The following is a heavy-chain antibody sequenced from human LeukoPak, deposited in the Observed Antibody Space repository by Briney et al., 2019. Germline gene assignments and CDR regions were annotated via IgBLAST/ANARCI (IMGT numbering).Heavy chain of an antibody. CDR1: GFTFKNYA. J-gene: IGHJ4*02. CDR3: AKEAPITMIVVVTPRGLFFDY. V-gene: IGHV3-23*01. D-gene: IGHD3-22*01. Sequence: GGSLRLSCAVSGFTFKNYAMSWVRQAPGKGLEWVSSIDGNGGTTYYAASVKGRFTISRDNSKNTLYVQMNSLRPEETAVYYCAKEAPITMIVVVTPRGLFFDYWGQGTLVTVSS. CDR2: IDGNGGTT.